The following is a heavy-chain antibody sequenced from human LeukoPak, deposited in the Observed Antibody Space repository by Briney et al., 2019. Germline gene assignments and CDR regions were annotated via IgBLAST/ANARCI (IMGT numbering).Heavy chain of an antibody. CDR2: TRNKANSYTT. CDR3: AFDDYESNWFDP. Sequence: GGSLRLSCAASGFTFSSYGMDWVRQAPGKGLEWVGRTRNKANSYTTEYAASVKGRFTISRDDSKNSLYLQMNSLKTEDTAVYYCAFDDYESNWFDPWGQGTLVTVSS. V-gene: IGHV3-72*01. J-gene: IGHJ5*02. CDR1: GFTFSSYG. D-gene: IGHD4-17*01.